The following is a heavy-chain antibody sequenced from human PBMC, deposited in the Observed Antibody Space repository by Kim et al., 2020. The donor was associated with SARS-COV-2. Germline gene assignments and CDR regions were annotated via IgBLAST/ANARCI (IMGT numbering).Heavy chain of an antibody. J-gene: IGHJ4*02. CDR2: ISAYNGNT. D-gene: IGHD1-26*01. CDR3: ARSPNPTWEWELLGAVDY. V-gene: IGHV1-18*04. CDR1: GYTFTSYG. Sequence: ASVKVSCKASGYTFTSYGISWVRQAPGQGLEWMGWISAYNGNTNYAQKLQGRVTMTTDTSTSTAYMELRSLRSDDTAVYYCARSPNPTWEWELLGAVDYWGQGTLVTVSS.